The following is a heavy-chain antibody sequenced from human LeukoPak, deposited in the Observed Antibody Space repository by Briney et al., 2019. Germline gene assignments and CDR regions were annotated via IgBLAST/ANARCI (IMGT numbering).Heavy chain of an antibody. CDR1: GFTFSSYA. Sequence: GGSLRLSCAASGFTFSSYAMSWVRQAPGKGLEWVSAISGSGGSTYYADSVKGRFTISRDNSKNTLYLQMNSLRAEDTAVYYCAKDPRYNWNYGNWFDPWGQGTLVTVSS. J-gene: IGHJ5*02. D-gene: IGHD1-7*01. CDR3: AKDPRYNWNYGNWFDP. CDR2: ISGSGGST. V-gene: IGHV3-23*01.